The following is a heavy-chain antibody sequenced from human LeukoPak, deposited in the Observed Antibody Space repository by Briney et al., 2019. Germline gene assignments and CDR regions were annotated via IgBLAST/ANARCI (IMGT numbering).Heavy chain of an antibody. J-gene: IGHJ3*02. Sequence: ASVKVSCKASGYTFTGYYMHWVRQAPGQGLEWMGWINPNSGGTNYAQKFQGRVTMTRDTSISTAYMELSRLRSDDTAVYYCARFRTYYDFWSGGAFDIWGQGTMVTVSS. D-gene: IGHD3-3*01. CDR1: GYTFTGYY. CDR2: INPNSGGT. CDR3: ARFRTYYDFWSGGAFDI. V-gene: IGHV1-2*02.